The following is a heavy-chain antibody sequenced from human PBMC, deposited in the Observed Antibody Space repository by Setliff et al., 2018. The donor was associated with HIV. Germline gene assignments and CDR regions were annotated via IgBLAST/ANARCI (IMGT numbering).Heavy chain of an antibody. CDR1: GYSITGGYF. CDR3: ATLPQGYDYFDY. CDR2: IYQSGST. V-gene: IGHV4-38-2*01. D-gene: IGHD3-3*01. Sequence: SETLSLTCAVSGYSITGGYFWGWIRQPPGKGLEWIGSIYQSGSTNYNPSLKSRIAILLDTSKNQFSLKLNSVTAADTAVYYCATLPQGYDYFDYWGHGTLVTVLL. J-gene: IGHJ4*01.